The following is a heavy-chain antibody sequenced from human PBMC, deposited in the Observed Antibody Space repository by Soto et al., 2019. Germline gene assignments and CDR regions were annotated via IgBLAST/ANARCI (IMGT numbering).Heavy chain of an antibody. J-gene: IGHJ6*02. CDR1: GGSFSGYY. CDR3: ARTIFGDYYYYGMDV. CDR2: INHSGST. D-gene: IGHD3-3*01. Sequence: SETLSLTCAVYGGSFSGYYWSWIRQPPGKGLEWIGEINHSGSTNYNPSLKSRVTISVDTSKNQFSLKLSSVTAADTAVYYCARTIFGDYYYYGMDVWGQGTTVTVSS. V-gene: IGHV4-34*01.